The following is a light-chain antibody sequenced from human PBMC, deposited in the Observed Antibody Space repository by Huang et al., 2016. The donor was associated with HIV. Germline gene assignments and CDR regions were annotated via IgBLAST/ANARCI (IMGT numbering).Light chain of an antibody. Sequence: DIVMTQSPDSLAVSLGERATINCKSSQSVLYSSNHDNYLAWYQQKPGQPPKLLIYWASTRESGFPDRFSGSGSGTDFTLTISSLQAEDGAVYYCQQYYSTPWTFGQGTKVEI. J-gene: IGKJ1*01. CDR1: QSVLYSSNHDNY. CDR3: QQYYSTPWT. V-gene: IGKV4-1*01. CDR2: WAS.